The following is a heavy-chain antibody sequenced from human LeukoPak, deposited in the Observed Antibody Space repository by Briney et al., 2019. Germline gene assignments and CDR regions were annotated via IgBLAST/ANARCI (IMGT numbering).Heavy chain of an antibody. CDR3: ARDGVGPFSERHFI. J-gene: IGHJ4*02. CDR1: CYTVTSYG. V-gene: IGHV1-18*01. CDR2: ISAYNGNT. D-gene: IGHD2/OR15-2a*01. Sequence: ASVKVSCKASCYTVTSYGISWVRQAPGQGLEWMGWISAYNGNTNYAQKLQGRVTMTTDTSTSTAYMELRSLRSDDTAVYYCARDGVGPFSERHFIWGQGTLVTVSS.